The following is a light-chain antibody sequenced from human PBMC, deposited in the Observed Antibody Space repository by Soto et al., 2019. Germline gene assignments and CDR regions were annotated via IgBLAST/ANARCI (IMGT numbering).Light chain of an antibody. CDR2: GAS. CDR1: QAVSSIL. CDR3: QQHGTSPI. J-gene: IGKJ4*01. V-gene: IGKV3-20*01. Sequence: EVVLTQSPGTLSLSPGERATLSCRASQAVSSILLAWYQQKPGQAPRLLIYGASSRATGIPDRFSGSGSGTDFTLTVSRLEPEAFAVYSCQQHGTSPIFGGGTKVEIK.